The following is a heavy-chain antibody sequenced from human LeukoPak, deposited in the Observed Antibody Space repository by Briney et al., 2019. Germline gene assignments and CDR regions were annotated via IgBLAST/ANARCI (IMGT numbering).Heavy chain of an antibody. D-gene: IGHD3-22*01. CDR3: ARDGYYYDSREAFDI. CDR1: GYTFTSYG. CDR2: ISAYNGNT. J-gene: IGHJ3*02. Sequence: GASVKVSCKASGYTFTSYGISWVQQAPGQGLEWMGWISAYNGNTNYAQKLQGRVTMTTDTSTSTAYMELRSLRSDDTAVYYCARDGYYYDSREAFDIWGQGTMVTVSS. V-gene: IGHV1-18*01.